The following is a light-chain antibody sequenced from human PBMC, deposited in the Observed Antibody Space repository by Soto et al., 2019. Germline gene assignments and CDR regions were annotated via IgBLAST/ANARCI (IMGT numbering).Light chain of an antibody. CDR2: DAS. CDR1: QSFSSW. J-gene: IGKJ1*01. V-gene: IGKV1-5*01. CDR3: QQYNSYLWT. Sequence: DIQVTHCPSTMSASVGDRVTITCRASQSFSSWLAWYQQRPGQAPKLLIFDASTLQSGVPSRFSGSGSGTDFTLTISSLQPDDFATYYCQQYNSYLWTFGQGTKVDIK.